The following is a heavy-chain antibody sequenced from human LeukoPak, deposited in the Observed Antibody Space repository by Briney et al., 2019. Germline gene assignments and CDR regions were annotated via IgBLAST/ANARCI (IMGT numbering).Heavy chain of an antibody. D-gene: IGHD3-22*01. CDR2: ISYDGSNK. Sequence: GGSLRLSCAASGFTFSSYAMHWVRQAPGKGLEWVAVISYDGSNKYYADSVKGRITISRDNSKNTLYLQMNSLRAEDTAVYYCARESYYYDSSGYYSGGALNWFDPWGQGTLVTVSS. V-gene: IGHV3-30-3*01. J-gene: IGHJ5*02. CDR1: GFTFSSYA. CDR3: ARESYYYDSSGYYSGGALNWFDP.